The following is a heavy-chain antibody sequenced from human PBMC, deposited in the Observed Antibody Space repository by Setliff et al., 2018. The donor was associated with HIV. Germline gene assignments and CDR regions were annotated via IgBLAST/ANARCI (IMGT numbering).Heavy chain of an antibody. J-gene: IGHJ4*02. CDR2: INVDGSAT. V-gene: IGHV3-11*01. Sequence: GGSLRLSCTASSSTLRDHYITWIRQAPGKGLDWVPYINVDGSATFYADSVKGRFTIPRDDSKNTAYLQMSSLKTEDTAVYYCARPQHIYDDSSDDYWGQGTLVTVSS. D-gene: IGHD3-22*01. CDR3: ARPQHIYDDSSDDY. CDR1: SSTLRDHY.